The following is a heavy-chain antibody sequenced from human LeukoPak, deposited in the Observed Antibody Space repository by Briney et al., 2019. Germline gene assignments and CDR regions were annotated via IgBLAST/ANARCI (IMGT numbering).Heavy chain of an antibody. CDR3: ASLVSGYYMWFDP. D-gene: IGHD3-22*01. CDR1: GGTFSSYA. Sequence: SVKVSCKASGGTFSSYAISWVRQAPGQGLEWMGRITPIFGTANYAQKFQGRVTITTDESTSTAYMELSSLRSEDTAVYYCASLVSGYYMWFDPWGQGTLVTVSS. J-gene: IGHJ5*02. V-gene: IGHV1-69*05. CDR2: ITPIFGTA.